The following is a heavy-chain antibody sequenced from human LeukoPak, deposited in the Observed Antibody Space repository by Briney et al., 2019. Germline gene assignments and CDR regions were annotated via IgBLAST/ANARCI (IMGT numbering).Heavy chain of an antibody. J-gene: IGHJ4*02. V-gene: IGHV3-15*01. CDR2: IKSKNNGETK. Sequence: GRSLRLSWAAAGFTFTDAWMSCVRQAPGKGREGVGRIKSKNNGETKDYAAPVKGRFTISRDDSQNTLYLQMNGLKTEDTAVYYCTTDRGAYGDYLRRWGQGILPTVSS. CDR1: GFTFTDAW. D-gene: IGHD4-17*01. CDR3: TTDRGAYGDYLRR.